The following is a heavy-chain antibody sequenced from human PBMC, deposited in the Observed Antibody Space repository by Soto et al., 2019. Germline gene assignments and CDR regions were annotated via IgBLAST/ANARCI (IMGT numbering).Heavy chain of an antibody. CDR1: GGSISSSSYY. V-gene: IGHV4-39*01. J-gene: IGHJ5*02. CDR2: IYYSGRT. D-gene: IGHD1-20*01. Sequence: ASETLSLTCTVSGGSISSSSYYWGWIRQPPGKGLEWIGSIYYSGRTYYNPSLKSRVTISVDTSKNQFSLKLSSVTAADTAVYYCARQSTGITGTLYWFDPWGQGTLVTVSS. CDR3: ARQSTGITGTLYWFDP.